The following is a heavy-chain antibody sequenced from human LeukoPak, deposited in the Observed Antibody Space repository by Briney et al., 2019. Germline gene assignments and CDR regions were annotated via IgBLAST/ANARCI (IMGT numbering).Heavy chain of an antibody. J-gene: IGHJ4*02. Sequence: SETLSLTCSVSGYSISSDYYWGWIRQPPGKGLEWVGTVYYSGNTHYNPSLKSRFTISVDTSKNQFSLKLSSVTAADTAVYYCARYDVWGSYRAFDYWGEGAMVTVSS. CDR2: VYYSGNT. CDR1: GYSISSDYY. CDR3: ARYDVWGSYRAFDY. V-gene: IGHV4-38-2*02. D-gene: IGHD3-16*02.